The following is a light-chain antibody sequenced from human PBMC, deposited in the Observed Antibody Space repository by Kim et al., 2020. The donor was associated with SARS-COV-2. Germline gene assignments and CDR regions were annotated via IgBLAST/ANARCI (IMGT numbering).Light chain of an antibody. J-gene: IGLJ3*02. V-gene: IGLV2-23*02. CDR2: EVT. Sequence: QSALTQPASVSGSPGQSITISCTGTRSDVGIHNFVSWYQHHPGKASKLMIYEVTKRPSGISTRFSGSKSGNTASLTISGLQAEDEADYYCSSYAVTTHWVFGGGTQLTVL. CDR3: SSYAVTTHWV. CDR1: RSDVGIHNF.